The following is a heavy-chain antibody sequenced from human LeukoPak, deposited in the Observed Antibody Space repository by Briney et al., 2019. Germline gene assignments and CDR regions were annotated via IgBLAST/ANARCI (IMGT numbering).Heavy chain of an antibody. CDR3: ARDRYSGYDFRSSMDV. D-gene: IGHD5-12*01. V-gene: IGHV3-20*04. J-gene: IGHJ6*04. Sequence: GGSLRLSCAASGFTFDDYGISWVRQAPGKGLEWVSGINWNGGSTGYADSVKGRFTISRDNAKNSLYLQMNSLRAEDTALYYCARDRYSGYDFRSSMDVWGKGTTVTVSS. CDR1: GFTFDDYG. CDR2: INWNGGST.